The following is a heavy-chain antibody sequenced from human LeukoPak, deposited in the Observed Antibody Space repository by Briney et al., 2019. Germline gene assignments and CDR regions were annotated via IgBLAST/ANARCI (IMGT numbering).Heavy chain of an antibody. V-gene: IGHV4-31*03. CDR2: IYYSGST. CDR1: GGSISSGGYY. CDR3: ARHSATASDFDY. Sequence: SQTLSLTCTVSGGSISSGGYYWSWIRQHPGKGLEWIGYIYYSGSTYYNPSLKSRVTISVDTSKNQFSLKLSSVTAADTAVYYCARHSATASDFDYWGQGTLVTVSS. J-gene: IGHJ4*02.